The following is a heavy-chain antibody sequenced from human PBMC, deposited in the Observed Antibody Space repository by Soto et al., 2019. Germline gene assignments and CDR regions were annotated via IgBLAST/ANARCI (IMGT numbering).Heavy chain of an antibody. V-gene: IGHV4-59*01. CDR1: GGSISSYY. CDR2: IYYSGST. D-gene: IGHD6-25*01. CDR3: TTGLPLTPPACY. J-gene: IGHJ4*02. Sequence: SETLSLTCAVSGGSISSYYWSWIRQPPGKGLEWIGYIYYSGSTNYNPSLKSRVTISVDTSKNQFSLKLSSVTAADTAVYYCTTGLPLTPPACYWGQGTLVTVSS.